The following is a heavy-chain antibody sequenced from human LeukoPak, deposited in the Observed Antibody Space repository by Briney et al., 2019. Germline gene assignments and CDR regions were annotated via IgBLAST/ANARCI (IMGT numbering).Heavy chain of an antibody. CDR2: IKQDGSEK. D-gene: IGHD3-22*01. Sequence: PGGSLRLSCAASGFTFSSYWMSWVRQAPGKGLEWVANIKQDGSEKYYVDSVKGRFTISRDNAKNSLYLQMNSLRAEDTAVYYCARTDDSSGYYYLFDYWGQGTLVTVS. V-gene: IGHV3-7*01. CDR3: ARTDDSSGYYYLFDY. CDR1: GFTFSSYW. J-gene: IGHJ4*02.